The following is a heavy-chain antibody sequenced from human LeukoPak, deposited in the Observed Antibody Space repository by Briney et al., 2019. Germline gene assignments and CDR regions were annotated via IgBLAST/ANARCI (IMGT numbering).Heavy chain of an antibody. V-gene: IGHV4-39*07. D-gene: IGHD3-3*02. CDR2: IYYSGST. CDR1: ADSISSSSYY. Sequence: ASETLSLTCTVSADSISSSSYYWGWIRQPPGKGLEWIGSIYYSGSTYYNPSLKSRVTISLHTLKNQFSLKLSSVTAADTAVYYCARDLVHHRLLAAVYNWFDPWGQGTLVTVSS. J-gene: IGHJ5*02. CDR3: ARDLVHHRLLAAVYNWFDP.